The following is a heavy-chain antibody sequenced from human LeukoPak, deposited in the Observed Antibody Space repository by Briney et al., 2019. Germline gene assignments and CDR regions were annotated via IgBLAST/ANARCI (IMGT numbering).Heavy chain of an antibody. V-gene: IGHV4-59*01. D-gene: IGHD1-26*01. CDR2: IFYSGST. J-gene: IGHJ4*02. CDR1: GGSISSYY. Sequence: SETLSLTCTVSGGSISSYYWSWIRQPPGKGLEWIGYIFYSGSTNYNPSLKSRVTISVDTSKNQFSLKLSSVTAADTAVYYCARDGAYSGSYFDYWGQGTLVTVSS. CDR3: ARDGAYSGSYFDY.